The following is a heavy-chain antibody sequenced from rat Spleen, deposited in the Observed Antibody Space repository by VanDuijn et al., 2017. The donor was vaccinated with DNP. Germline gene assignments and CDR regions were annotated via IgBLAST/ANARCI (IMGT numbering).Heavy chain of an antibody. V-gene: IGHV5-27*01. CDR3: TTDFERGY. CDR1: GFTFSSYW. Sequence: EVQLVESGGGLVQPGRSLKLSCVASGFTFSSYWMYWIRQAPGKGLEWVAYISYDGGITNYGDSVKGRFTISRDNAKNTLYLQMDSLRSEDTATYYCTTDFERGYWGQGVMVTVSS. J-gene: IGHJ2*01. D-gene: IGHD1-11*01. CDR2: ISYDGGIT.